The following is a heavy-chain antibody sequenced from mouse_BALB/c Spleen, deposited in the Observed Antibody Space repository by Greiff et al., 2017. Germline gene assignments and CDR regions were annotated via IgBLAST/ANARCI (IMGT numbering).Heavy chain of an antibody. D-gene: IGHD4-1*01. CDR1: GYTFTDYN. CDR2: IYPYNGGT. CDR3: ARSRTGYYAMDY. V-gene: IGHV1S29*02. Sequence: EQLKESGPELVKPGASVKISCKASGYTFTDYNMHWVKQSHGKSLEWIGYIYPYNGGTGYNQKFKSKATLTVDNSSSTAYMELRSLTSEDSAVYYCARSRTGYYAMDYWGQGTSVTVSS. J-gene: IGHJ4*01.